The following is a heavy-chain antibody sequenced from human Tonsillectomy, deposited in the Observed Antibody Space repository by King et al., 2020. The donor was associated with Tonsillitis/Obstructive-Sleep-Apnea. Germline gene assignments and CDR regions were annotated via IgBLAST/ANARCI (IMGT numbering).Heavy chain of an antibody. CDR2: IYWDDDK. J-gene: IGHJ4*02. Sequence: TLKESGPTLVKPTQTLTLTCTFSGFSLSTSGVGVGWIRQPPGKALEWLALIYWDDDKRYSPSLKRRLTITKDTSKNQVVLTMTNMDPVDTATYYCAHSTPRRDTAMVSFDYWGQGTLVTVSS. D-gene: IGHD5-18*01. CDR3: AHSTPRRDTAMVSFDY. CDR1: GFSLSTSGVG. V-gene: IGHV2-5*02.